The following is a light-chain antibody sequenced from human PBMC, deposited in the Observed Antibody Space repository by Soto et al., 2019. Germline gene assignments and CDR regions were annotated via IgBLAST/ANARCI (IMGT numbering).Light chain of an antibody. V-gene: IGKV1-39*01. CDR2: AAS. J-gene: IGKJ1*01. Sequence: SQMTQSPSSLSASVGDRVTITWRASQSISSNLNWYQQKPGKAPKLLIYAASNLQSGVPSTFSGSGSGTDFTLTISSLQPEDFATYYCQQSHSIPWTFGQGTKVDIK. CDR3: QQSHSIPWT. CDR1: QSISSN.